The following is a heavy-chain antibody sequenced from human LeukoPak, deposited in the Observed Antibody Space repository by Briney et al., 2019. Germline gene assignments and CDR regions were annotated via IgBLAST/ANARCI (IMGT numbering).Heavy chain of an antibody. Sequence: SETLSLICTVSGGSISSSSYYWGWIRQPPGKGLEWIGSIYYSGSTYYNPSLKSRVTISGDTSKNQFSPKLSSVTAADTAVYYCAEGRYFDWLDDAFDIWGQGTMVTVSS. V-gene: IGHV4-39*01. J-gene: IGHJ3*02. CDR2: IYYSGST. CDR1: GGSISSSSYY. D-gene: IGHD3-9*01. CDR3: AEGRYFDWLDDAFDI.